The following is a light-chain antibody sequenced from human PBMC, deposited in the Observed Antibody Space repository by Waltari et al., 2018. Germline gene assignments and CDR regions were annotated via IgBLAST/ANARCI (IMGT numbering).Light chain of an antibody. CDR1: QSVSTY. CDR3: HQRSTWPRLT. CDR2: DAS. Sequence: IVLTQSPATMSLSPGERATLSCRASQSVSTYLAWYQHKPGQAPRLLIYDASNRATGSPARFSGSGSGTDFTLTISSLEPEDFAIYYCHQRSTWPRLTFGGGTKVEIK. V-gene: IGKV3-11*01. J-gene: IGKJ4*01.